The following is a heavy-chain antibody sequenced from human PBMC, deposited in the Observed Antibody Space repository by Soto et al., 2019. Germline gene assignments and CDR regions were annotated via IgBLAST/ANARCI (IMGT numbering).Heavy chain of an antibody. V-gene: IGHV3-30*18. J-gene: IGHJ4*02. D-gene: IGHD4-4*01. Sequence: PGWLKRFSRAAAGIITSSYIKQGVQHTRQKLLERLAVISYDGSNKYYADSVKGRFTISRDNSKNTPYLQMNSLRAEDTAVYYCAKDTRVARGMTTVTRRPFDYWGQGTLVTVSS. CDR3: AKDTRVARGMTTVTRRPFDY. CDR1: GIITSSYI. CDR2: ISYDGSNK.